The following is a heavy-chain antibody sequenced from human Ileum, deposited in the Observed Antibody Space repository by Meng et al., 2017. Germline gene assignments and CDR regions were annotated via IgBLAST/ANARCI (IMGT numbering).Heavy chain of an antibody. D-gene: IGHD2-21*01. V-gene: IGHV4-59*01. CDR3: ARSGYGGGLY. CDR2: VSSSGSP. Sequence: QVQLQESGPGLVAPSETLSLTCTVSGGSTNSYYWNWIRQSPGKGLEWIGFVSSSGSPSYDPSLRSRVTISVDTSKSQFSLRLNSVTAADTAVYYCARSGYGGGLYWGQGTLVTVSS. J-gene: IGHJ4*02. CDR1: GGSTNSYY.